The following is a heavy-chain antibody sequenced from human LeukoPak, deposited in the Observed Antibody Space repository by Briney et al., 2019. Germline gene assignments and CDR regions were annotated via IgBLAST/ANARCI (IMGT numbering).Heavy chain of an antibody. CDR1: GGSISSYY. CDR2: IYYSGST. J-gene: IGHJ4*02. D-gene: IGHD3-3*01. CDR3: ARGSGLITIFGVDSSGYFDY. V-gene: IGHV4-59*12. Sequence: SETLSLTCTVSGGSISSYYWSWIRQPPGKGLEWIGYIYYSGSTNYNPSLKSRVTISVDRSKNQFSLKLSSVTAADTAVYYCARGSGLITIFGVDSSGYFDYWGQGTLVTVSS.